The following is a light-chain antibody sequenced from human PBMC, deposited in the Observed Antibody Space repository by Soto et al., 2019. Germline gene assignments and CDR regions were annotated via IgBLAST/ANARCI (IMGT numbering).Light chain of an antibody. CDR1: QTVSSY. Sequence: EIVLTQSPATLSLSPGERATLSCRASQTVSSYLAWYQQKPGQAPRLLVYDASDRATGIPARFSGSGSGTDFTLTISSLEPEDFAVYYCQQRRTFGQGTRLENK. J-gene: IGKJ5*01. CDR2: DAS. V-gene: IGKV3-11*01. CDR3: QQRRT.